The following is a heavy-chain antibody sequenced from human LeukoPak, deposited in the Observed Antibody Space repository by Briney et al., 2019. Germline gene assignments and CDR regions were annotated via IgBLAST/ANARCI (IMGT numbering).Heavy chain of an antibody. V-gene: IGHV3-30*02. CDR1: GYTFSSYG. D-gene: IGHD3-3*01. CDR3: ARSITIFGVATDY. J-gene: IGHJ4*02. CDR2: IRYDGSNK. Sequence: PGGSLRLSCAASGYTFSSYGMHWVRQAPGKGLEWVAFIRYDGSNKYYADSVKGRFTISRDNSKNTLYLQMNSLRAEDTAVYYCARSITIFGVATDYWGQGTLVTVSS.